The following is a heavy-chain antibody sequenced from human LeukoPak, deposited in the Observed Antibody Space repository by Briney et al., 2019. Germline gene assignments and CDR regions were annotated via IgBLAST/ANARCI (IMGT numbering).Heavy chain of an antibody. Sequence: SETLSLTCTVSGGSISSYYWSWIRQPAGKGLEWIGRIYTSGSTNYNPSLKSRVTMSVDTSKNQFSLKLSSVTAADTAVYYCARVRPVRGVTLGYFDYWGQGTLVTVSS. V-gene: IGHV4-4*07. D-gene: IGHD3-10*01. CDR1: GGSISSYY. CDR3: ARVRPVRGVTLGYFDY. J-gene: IGHJ4*02. CDR2: IYTSGST.